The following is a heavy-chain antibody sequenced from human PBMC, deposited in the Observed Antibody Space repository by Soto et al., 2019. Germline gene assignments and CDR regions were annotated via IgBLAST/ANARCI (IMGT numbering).Heavy chain of an antibody. CDR1: GFTFSSYS. D-gene: IGHD6-19*01. CDR3: ARDGLAGTQAFDI. V-gene: IGHV3-21*01. Sequence: GGSLRLSCAASGFTFSSYSMNWVRQAPGKGLEWVSSISSSSSYIYYADSVKGRFTIARVNAKNSLYLQMNSLRAEDTSVYDCARDGLAGTQAFDIWGQGTMVTVSS. CDR2: ISSSSSYI. J-gene: IGHJ3*02.